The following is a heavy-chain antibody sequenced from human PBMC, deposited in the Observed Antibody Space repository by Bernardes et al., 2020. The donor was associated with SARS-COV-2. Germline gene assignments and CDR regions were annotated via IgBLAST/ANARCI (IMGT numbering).Heavy chain of an antibody. CDR3: ARNSGSGGACDI. V-gene: IGHV1-69*13. J-gene: IGHJ3*02. CDR1: GGTFSSYA. CDR2: IIPIFGTA. D-gene: IGHD3-10*01. Sequence: SVKVSCKASGGTFSSYAISWVRQAPGQGLEWMGGIIPIFGTANYAQKFQGRVTITADESTSTAYMELSSLRSEDTAVYYCARNSGSGGACDIWGQGTMVTGSS.